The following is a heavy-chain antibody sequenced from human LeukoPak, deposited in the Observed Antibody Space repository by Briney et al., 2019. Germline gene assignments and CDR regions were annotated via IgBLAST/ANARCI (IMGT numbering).Heavy chain of an antibody. CDR3: ARVWADYYDSSAPRDAFDI. CDR1: GFTFSSYS. J-gene: IGHJ3*02. Sequence: GGSLRLPCAASGFTFSSYSMNWVRQAPGKGLEWVSSISSSSSYIYYADSVKGRFTISRDNAKNSLYLQMNSLRAEDTAVYYCARVWADYYDSSAPRDAFDIWGQGTMVTVSS. D-gene: IGHD3-22*01. V-gene: IGHV3-21*01. CDR2: ISSSSSYI.